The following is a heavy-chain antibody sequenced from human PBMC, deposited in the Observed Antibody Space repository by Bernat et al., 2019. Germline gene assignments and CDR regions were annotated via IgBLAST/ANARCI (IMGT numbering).Heavy chain of an antibody. V-gene: IGHV1-3*01. CDR2: INAGNGNT. J-gene: IGHJ2*01. Sequence: QVQLVPPGAAAKTPGASVKVSCKASGYTFTSYAMHWVRQAPGQRLEWMGWINAGNGNTKYSQSFQDRVTITRDTSASTAFMDLSSLISEDTAVYYCARSACTNGACRAWHFDLWGRGTLVSV. D-gene: IGHD2-8*01. CDR1: GYTFTSYA. CDR3: ARSACTNGACRAWHFDL.